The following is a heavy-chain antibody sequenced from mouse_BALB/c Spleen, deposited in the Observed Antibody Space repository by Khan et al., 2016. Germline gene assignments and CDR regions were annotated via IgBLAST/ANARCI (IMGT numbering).Heavy chain of an antibody. J-gene: IGHJ1*01. V-gene: IGHV3-2*02. CDR2: ISYSGST. D-gene: IGHD1-1*01. CDR1: GYSITSDYA. CDR3: AGGRYYGSRGYFDV. Sequence: EVQLQESGPGLVKPSQSLSLTCTVTGYSITSDYAWNWIRQFPGNKLEWMGYISYSGSTSYNPSLKSRISITRDTSKNQFFLQLNSVTTEDTAAYYCAGGRYYGSRGYFDVWGAGTTVTVSS.